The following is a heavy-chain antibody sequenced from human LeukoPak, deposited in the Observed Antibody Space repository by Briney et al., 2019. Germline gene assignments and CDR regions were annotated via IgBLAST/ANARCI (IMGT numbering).Heavy chain of an antibody. CDR1: GGSIISGNW. D-gene: IGHD5-12*01. Sequence: SETLSLTCAVAGGSIISGNWWSWVRQPPGKGLEWIGEIYHSGRANYNPSLKSRVTISLDKSKNQFSLNLSSVTAADTALYYCASSDGLPPRSDSSYDVFDYWGQGTLVTVSS. V-gene: IGHV4-4*02. CDR3: ASSDGLPPRSDSSYDVFDY. J-gene: IGHJ4*02. CDR2: IYHSGRA.